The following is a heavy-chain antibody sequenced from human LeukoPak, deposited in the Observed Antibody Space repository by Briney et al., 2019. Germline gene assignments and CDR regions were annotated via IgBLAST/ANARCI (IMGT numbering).Heavy chain of an antibody. V-gene: IGHV4-59*11. CDR3: ARAVSSWYSDY. Sequence: SETLSLTCTVSGGSISSHYWSWIRQPPGKGLEWIGYLYYTGSTNYNPSLKSRVTLSVDTSKNNFSLKMSSVTAADTAVYYCARAVSSWYSDYWGQGTLVTVSS. J-gene: IGHJ4*02. CDR1: GGSISSHY. CDR2: LYYTGST. D-gene: IGHD6-13*01.